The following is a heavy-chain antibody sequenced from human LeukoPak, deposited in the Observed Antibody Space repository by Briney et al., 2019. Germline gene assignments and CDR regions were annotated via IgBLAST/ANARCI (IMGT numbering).Heavy chain of an antibody. J-gene: IGHJ5*02. D-gene: IGHD6-6*01. CDR2: ISAYNGNT. CDR1: GYTFTGYY. V-gene: IGHV1-18*04. CDR3: ARDDRRIAARRGGFDP. Sequence: ASVKVSCKASGYTFTGYYMHWVRQAPGQGLEWMGWISAYNGNTNYAQKLQGRVTMTTDTSTSTAYMELRSLRSDDTAVYYCARDDRRIAARRGGFDPWGQGTLVTASS.